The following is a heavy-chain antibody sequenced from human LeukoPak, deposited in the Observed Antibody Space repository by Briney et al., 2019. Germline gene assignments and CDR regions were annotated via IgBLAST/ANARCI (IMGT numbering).Heavy chain of an antibody. CDR2: IYYSGST. CDR1: GGSISSGGYY. J-gene: IGHJ3*02. Sequence: SETLSLTCTVSGGSISSGGYYWSWIRQHPGKGLEWIGYIYYSGSTYYNPSLKSRVTISVDTSKNQFSLKLCSVTAADTAVYYCASDPIYRAAAGTSSRGAFDIWGQGTMVTVSS. D-gene: IGHD6-13*01. CDR3: ASDPIYRAAAGTSSRGAFDI. V-gene: IGHV4-31*03.